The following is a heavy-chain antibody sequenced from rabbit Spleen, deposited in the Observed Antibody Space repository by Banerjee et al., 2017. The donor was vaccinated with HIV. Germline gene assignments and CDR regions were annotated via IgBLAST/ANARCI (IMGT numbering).Heavy chain of an antibody. CDR3: ARDTGTSFSSYGMDL. V-gene: IGHV1S45*01. CDR2: IYGGVDGVT. J-gene: IGHJ6*01. Sequence: QEQLKESGGGLVQPGGSLKLSCKASGWSLSGYVYICWVRQTPGKGLEWIACIYGGVDGVTYYASWAKGRFTISKTSSTTVTLQMTSLTAADTATYFCARDTGTSFSSYGMDLWGQGTLVTVS. D-gene: IGHD8-1*01. CDR1: GWSLSGYVY.